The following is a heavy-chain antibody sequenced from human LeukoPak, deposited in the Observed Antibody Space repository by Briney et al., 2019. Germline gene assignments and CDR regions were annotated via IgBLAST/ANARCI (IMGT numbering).Heavy chain of an antibody. V-gene: IGHV5-51*01. CDR2: IYPGDSDT. CDR3: ARPAARRGPSFYYYYYMDV. Sequence: GESLKISCKGSGYSFTSYWIGWVRQMPGKGLEWMGIIYPGDSDTRYSPSFQGQVTISADKSISTAYLQWSSLKASDTAMYYCARPAARRGPSFYYYYYMDVWGKGTTVTVSS. D-gene: IGHD6-6*01. CDR1: GYSFTSYW. J-gene: IGHJ6*03.